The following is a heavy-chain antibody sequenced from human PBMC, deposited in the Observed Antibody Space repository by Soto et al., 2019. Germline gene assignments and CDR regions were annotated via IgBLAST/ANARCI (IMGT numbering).Heavy chain of an antibody. V-gene: IGHV3-21*06. J-gene: IGHJ4*02. CDR2: ISSTTNYI. CDR3: ARESEDLTSNFDY. CDR1: GFTFIRYS. Sequence: GGSLRLSCAASGFTFIRYSMNWVRQAPGKGLEWVSSISSTTNYIYYGDSMKGRFTISRDNAKNSLYLEMNSLRAEDTAVYYCARESEDLTSNFDYWGQGTLVTVSS.